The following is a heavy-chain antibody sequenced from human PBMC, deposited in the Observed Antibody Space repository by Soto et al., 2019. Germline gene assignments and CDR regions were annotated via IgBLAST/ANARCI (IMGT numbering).Heavy chain of an antibody. CDR1: GDSNNSSHW. CDR2: ISHSGST. J-gene: IGHJ4*02. CDR3: AARHFWSGPWTARRLHY. V-gene: IGHV4-4*02. Sequence: SETLSLTCAVSGDSNNSSHWWNWVRQPPGKGMEWIGQISHSGSTNYNPSLTSRVTISVDKSKNHFSLKLTSVTAADTAVYYCAARHFWSGPWTARRLHYWGQGTLVTVSS. D-gene: IGHD3-3*02.